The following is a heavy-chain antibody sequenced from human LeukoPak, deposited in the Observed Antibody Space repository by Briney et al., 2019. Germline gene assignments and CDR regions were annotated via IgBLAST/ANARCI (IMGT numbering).Heavy chain of an antibody. CDR3: AKLLSNSGRFLY. V-gene: IGHV3-66*02. Sequence: HPGGSLRLSCAVSGFTVSTDYMSWVRQAPGKGLEWVSILYSAGTTYYADSVKGRFTISRDNSKNTLYLQMNSLRAEDTAVYYCAKLLSNSGRFLYWGQGTLVTVSS. D-gene: IGHD4-23*01. CDR2: LYSAGTT. CDR1: GFTVSTDY. J-gene: IGHJ4*02.